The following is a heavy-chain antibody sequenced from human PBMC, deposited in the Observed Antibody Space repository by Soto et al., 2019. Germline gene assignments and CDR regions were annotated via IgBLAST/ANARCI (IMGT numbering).Heavy chain of an antibody. CDR2: IYYSGST. Sequence: SETLSLTCTVSGGSISSGGYYWSWIRQHPGKGLEWIGYIYYSGSTYYNPSLKSRVTISVDTSKNQFSLKLSSVTAADTAVYYCAREGISNWFDPWGQGTLVTVSS. V-gene: IGHV4-31*03. CDR1: GGSISSGGYY. J-gene: IGHJ5*02. D-gene: IGHD3-10*01. CDR3: AREGISNWFDP.